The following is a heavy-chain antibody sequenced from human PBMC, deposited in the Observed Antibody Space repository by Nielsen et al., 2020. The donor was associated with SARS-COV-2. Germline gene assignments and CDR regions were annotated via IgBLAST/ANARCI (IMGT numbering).Heavy chain of an antibody. CDR1: GGSISSGGYY. J-gene: IGHJ6*03. D-gene: IGHD2-15*01. V-gene: IGHV4-39*07. CDR3: ARVRGQLLLGNYYYYMDV. Sequence: SETLSLTCTVSGGSISSGGYYWSWIRQPPGKGLEWIGEINHSGSTNYNPSLKSRVTISVDTSKNQFSLKLSSVTAADTAVYYCARVRGQLLLGNYYYYMDVWGKGTTVTVSS. CDR2: INHSGST.